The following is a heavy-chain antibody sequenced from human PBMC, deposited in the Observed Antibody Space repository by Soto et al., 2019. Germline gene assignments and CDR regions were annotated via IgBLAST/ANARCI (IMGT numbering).Heavy chain of an antibody. Sequence: ETLSLTCTVSGDSMSSYYWSWIRQPPGKGLEWIGYIYYSGSTTYNPSLRSRVTMSVDTSKNQFSLRLSSVTAADTAVYYCARAKSNYQTFDHWGQGSQVTVSS. V-gene: IGHV4-59*01. CDR3: ARAKSNYQTFDH. J-gene: IGHJ4*02. D-gene: IGHD4-4*01. CDR1: GDSMSSYY. CDR2: IYYSGST.